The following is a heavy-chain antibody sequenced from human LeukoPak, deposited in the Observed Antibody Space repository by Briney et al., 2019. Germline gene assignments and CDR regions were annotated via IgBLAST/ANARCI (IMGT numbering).Heavy chain of an antibody. CDR1: GFTFSSYW. V-gene: IGHV3-74*01. CDR3: ARVNTAMVRDGFYAFNI. Sequence: GGSLRLSCAASGFTFSSYWMHWVRQAPGKGLMWVSRINSDGSRTTYADSVKGRFTISRDNAKNTLYLQMNSLRAEDTAVYYCARVNTAMVRDGFYAFNIWGQGTMVTVSS. CDR2: INSDGSRT. D-gene: IGHD5-18*01. J-gene: IGHJ3*02.